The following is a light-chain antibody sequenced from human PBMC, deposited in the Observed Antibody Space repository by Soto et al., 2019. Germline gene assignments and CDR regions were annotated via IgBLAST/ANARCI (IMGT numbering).Light chain of an antibody. J-gene: IGKJ3*01. CDR2: DAS. V-gene: IGKV3-11*01. CDR3: QQRSNWPLVT. CDR1: QSVSTY. Sequence: EIVLTQSPATLSLSPGERATLSCRASQSVSTYLAWYQQKAGQPPRLLLYDASNRATGIPARFSGSGSGTDFTLTISSLETEDFAVYYCQQRSNWPLVTFGPGTRVDVK.